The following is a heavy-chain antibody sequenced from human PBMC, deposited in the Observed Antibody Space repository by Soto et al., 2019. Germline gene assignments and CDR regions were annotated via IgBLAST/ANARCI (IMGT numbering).Heavy chain of an antibody. D-gene: IGHD2-2*03. CDR1: GFTFSSYS. V-gene: IGHV3-21*01. CDR3: ARDPERGYSINWFDP. CDR2: ISSSSSYI. Sequence: GGSLRLSCAASGFTFSSYSTNWVRQAPGKGLEWVSSISSSSSYIYYADSVKGRFTISRDNAKNSLYLQMNSLRAEDTAVYYCARDPERGYSINWFDPWGQGTLVTVSS. J-gene: IGHJ5*02.